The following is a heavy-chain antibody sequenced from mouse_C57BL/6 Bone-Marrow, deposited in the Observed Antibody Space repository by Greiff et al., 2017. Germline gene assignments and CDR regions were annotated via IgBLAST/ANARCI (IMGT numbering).Heavy chain of an antibody. V-gene: IGHV1-85*01. CDR2: IYPRDGST. Sequence: VQVVESGPELVKPGASVKLSCKASGYTFTSYDINWVKQRPGQGLEWIGWIYPRDGSTKYNEKFKGKATLTVDTSSSTAYMELHSLTSEDSAVYFCARFEFDGSGGDWYFDVWGTGTTVNVFS. CDR1: GYTFTSYD. CDR3: ARFEFDGSGGDWYFDV. D-gene: IGHD1-1*01. J-gene: IGHJ1*03.